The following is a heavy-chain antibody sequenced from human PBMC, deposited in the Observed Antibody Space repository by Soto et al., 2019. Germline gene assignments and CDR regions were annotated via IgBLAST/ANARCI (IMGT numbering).Heavy chain of an antibody. CDR2: ISADDGNT. CDR3: ARGRYGDY. CDR1: GYTFTSYG. D-gene: IGHD1-1*01. J-gene: IGHJ4*02. V-gene: IGHV1-18*01. Sequence: QVHLVQSGAEVRKPGASVKVSCKGSGYTFTSYGIAWVRQAPGQGLGWMGWISADDGNTNYAQKVQGRVTVTRDTSTSTAYMELRNLRSDDTAVYYCARGRYGDYWGQGALVTGSS.